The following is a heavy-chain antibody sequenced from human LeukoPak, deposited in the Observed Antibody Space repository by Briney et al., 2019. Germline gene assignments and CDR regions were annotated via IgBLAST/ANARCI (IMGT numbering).Heavy chain of an antibody. D-gene: IGHD6-13*01. CDR2: INSDGRST. V-gene: IGHV3-74*01. J-gene: IGHJ4*02. CDR1: GFTFSSYW. Sequence: GGSLRLSCAASGFTFSSYWMHWVRQAPGKGLVWVSRINSDGRSTSYADSVKGRFTISRDNAKNTLYLQMNSLRAEDTAVYYCARTPYSSSWTLGYWGQGTLVTASS. CDR3: ARTPYSSSWTLGY.